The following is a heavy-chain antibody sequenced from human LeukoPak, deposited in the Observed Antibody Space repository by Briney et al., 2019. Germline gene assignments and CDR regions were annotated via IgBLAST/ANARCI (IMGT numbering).Heavy chain of an antibody. CDR3: AREIRSRHYSDFDY. Sequence: ASVKVSCKASGYTFTGYYMHWVRQAPGQGLEWMGWINPNSGGTNYAQKFQGRVTMTRDTSISTAYLELSRLRSDDTAVYYCAREIRSRHYSDFDYWGQGTLVTVSS. J-gene: IGHJ4*02. CDR2: INPNSGGT. CDR1: GYTFTGYY. V-gene: IGHV1-2*02. D-gene: IGHD2-15*01.